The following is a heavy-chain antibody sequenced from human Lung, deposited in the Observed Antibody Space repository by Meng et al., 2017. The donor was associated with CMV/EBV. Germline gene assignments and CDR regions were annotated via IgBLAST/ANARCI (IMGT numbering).Heavy chain of an antibody. D-gene: IGHD4-23*01. CDR2: ISYDGSTE. CDR1: PGFTLSGYS. J-gene: IGHJ6*02. Sequence: GGSLRLSCVASPGFTLSGYSMHWVRQAPGKGLEWVALISYDGSTEYYAGSVRGRFSISRDNSKKTLYVHMNSLRPEDTGIYYCARDVTTLGYSGMDVWGQGTTVTVSS. CDR3: ARDVTTLGYSGMDV. V-gene: IGHV3-30*04.